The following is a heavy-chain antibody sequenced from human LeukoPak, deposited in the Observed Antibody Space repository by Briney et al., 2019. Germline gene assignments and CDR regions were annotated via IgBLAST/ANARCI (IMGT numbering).Heavy chain of an antibody. CDR2: IRYDGGSK. CDR1: GFTFSSYG. J-gene: IGHJ6*02. D-gene: IGHD6-6*01. V-gene: IGHV3-30*02. CDR3: AKDRAPELDSYYYYGMDV. Sequence: GGSLRLSCAASGFTFSSYGMHWVRQAPGKGLEWVAFIRYDGGSKYYADSVKGRFTISRDNSKNTLYLQMNSLRAEDTAVYYCAKDRAPELDSYYYYGMDVWGQGTTVTVSS.